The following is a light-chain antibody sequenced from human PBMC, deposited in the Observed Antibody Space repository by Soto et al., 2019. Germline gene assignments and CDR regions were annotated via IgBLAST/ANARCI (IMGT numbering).Light chain of an antibody. Sequence: EIVLTQSPGTLSLSPGERATLSCRASQSVSSSYLVWHQQKPGQAPSLLIFGASNRATGIPDRFSGSGSGTDFNFTIGRLEPEDFAMYYCQQYSDSPPTFGQGTKVDIK. CDR3: QQYSDSPPT. CDR2: GAS. CDR1: QSVSSSY. V-gene: IGKV3-20*01. J-gene: IGKJ1*01.